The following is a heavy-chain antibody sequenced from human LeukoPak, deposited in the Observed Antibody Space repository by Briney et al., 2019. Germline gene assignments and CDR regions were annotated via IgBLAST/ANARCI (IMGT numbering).Heavy chain of an antibody. J-gene: IGHJ3*02. CDR3: ASLGYCSGGSCYWSHAFDI. Sequence: SETLSLTCTVSGGSISSSSYYWSWIRQPPGKGLEWIGYIYYSGSTNYNPSLKSRVTISVDTSKNQFSLKLSSVTAADTAVYYCASLGYCSGGSCYWSHAFDIWGQGTMVTVSS. D-gene: IGHD2-15*01. V-gene: IGHV4-61*01. CDR1: GGSISSSSYY. CDR2: IYYSGST.